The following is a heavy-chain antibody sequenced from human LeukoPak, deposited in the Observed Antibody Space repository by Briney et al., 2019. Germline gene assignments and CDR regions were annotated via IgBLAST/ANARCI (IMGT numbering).Heavy chain of an antibody. J-gene: IGHJ6*03. CDR3: ARLPKRKAAAGTREGFYYYMDV. D-gene: IGHD6-13*01. Sequence: GASVKVSSKASGYTFPSYGISWVRQDPGQGLEWMGWVSAYNGNTNYSQKLQGRVTMTTDTSTSTAYMELRSLRSDDTAAYYCARLPKRKAAAGTREGFYYYMDVWGKGTTVTVSS. V-gene: IGHV1-18*01. CDR2: VSAYNGNT. CDR1: GYTFPSYG.